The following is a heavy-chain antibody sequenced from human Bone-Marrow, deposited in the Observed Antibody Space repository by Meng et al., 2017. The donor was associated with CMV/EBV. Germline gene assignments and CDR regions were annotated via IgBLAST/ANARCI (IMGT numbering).Heavy chain of an antibody. CDR3: ARGSSIVGASTGSEYCHY. Sequence: ASVKVSCKASGYTFTSYYIHWVRQAPGQGLEWMGIINPSVATKSYAQKFQGRVTLTRDTPTNTVYMELSSLTSEDTAVYYCARGSSIVGASTGSEYCHYWGQGTLVTVSS. J-gene: IGHJ1*01. CDR2: INPSVATK. CDR1: GYTFTSYY. D-gene: IGHD1-26*01. V-gene: IGHV1-46*01.